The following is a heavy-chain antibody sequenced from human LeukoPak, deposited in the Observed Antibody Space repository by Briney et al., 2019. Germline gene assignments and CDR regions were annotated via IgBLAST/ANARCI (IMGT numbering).Heavy chain of an antibody. D-gene: IGHD6-13*01. V-gene: IGHV4-59*08. CDR1: GASISSYF. CDR2: MYYSGST. J-gene: IGHJ4*02. Sequence: PSETLSLTCTVSGASISSYFWSCIRQPPGKGLERIGYMYYSGSTNYNPSLKSRVTISVDTSKNQFCLRLSSVTAADTALYYCARHSRAAANYDYWGQGTLVTVSS. CDR3: ARHSRAAANYDY.